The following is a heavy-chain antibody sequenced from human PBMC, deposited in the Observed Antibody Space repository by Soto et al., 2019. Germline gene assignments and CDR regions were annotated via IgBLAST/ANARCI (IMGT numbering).Heavy chain of an antibody. V-gene: IGHV3-30-3*01. J-gene: IGHJ4*02. D-gene: IGHD2-8*01. CDR3: ARASRYCSNGVCLGDFDY. CDR2: VSYDGNNK. CDR1: EITFSTYA. Sequence: QVHLVESWGGVVQPGRSLGLSCAASEITFSTYAIHWVRQAPGKGLEWVATVSYDGNNKYYADSVKGRFTISRDNSKSTLYLQMSSLRTQDTAVYYCARASRYCSNGVCLGDFDYWGQGTLVTVSS.